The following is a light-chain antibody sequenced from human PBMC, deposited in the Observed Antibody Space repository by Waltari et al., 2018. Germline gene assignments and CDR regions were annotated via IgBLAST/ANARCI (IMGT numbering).Light chain of an antibody. J-gene: IGLJ1*01. CDR2: VNR. Sequence: QSVLTQPPSVSGAPGQRVTISCTGSSSNIGAGYDVHWYQQLPGTAPKLLIYVNRNRPSAVPDRCAGSKSGTSASLAITGLQAEDEADYYCQSYDSSLSVYVFGTGTKVTVL. CDR3: QSYDSSLSVYV. V-gene: IGLV1-40*01. CDR1: SSNIGAGYD.